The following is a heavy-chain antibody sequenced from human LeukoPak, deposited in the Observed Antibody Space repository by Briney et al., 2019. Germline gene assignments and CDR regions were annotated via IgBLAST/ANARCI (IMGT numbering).Heavy chain of an antibody. CDR2: IYYSGST. V-gene: IGHV4-59*01. D-gene: IGHD6-13*01. CDR1: GGSISSYY. Sequence: PSETLSLTCTVSGGSISSYYWSWIRQPPGKGLEWIGYIYYSGSTNYNPSLKSRVTISVDTSKNQFSLKLSSVTAADTAVYYCAREDSSSWYNHGMDVWGQGTTVTVSS. CDR3: AREDSSSWYNHGMDV. J-gene: IGHJ6*02.